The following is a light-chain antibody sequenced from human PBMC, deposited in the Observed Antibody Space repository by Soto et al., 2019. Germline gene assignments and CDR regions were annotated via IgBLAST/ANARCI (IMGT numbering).Light chain of an antibody. CDR3: TSYTTRTALV. Sequence: QSVLNQPPSVSGSPGQSVTISCIGTSSDIGSYNRVSWYQQSPGTAPKLIVYEVTNRPSGVAGRFSGSKSGNTASLTISGLQAEDEADYYCTSYTTRTALVFGGGTKVTVL. CDR2: EVT. V-gene: IGLV2-18*02. J-gene: IGLJ3*02. CDR1: SSDIGSYNR.